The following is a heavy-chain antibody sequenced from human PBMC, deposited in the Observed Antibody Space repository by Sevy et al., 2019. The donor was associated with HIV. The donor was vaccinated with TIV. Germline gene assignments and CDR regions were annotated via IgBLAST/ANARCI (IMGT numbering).Heavy chain of an antibody. CDR2: IKEDGSEK. CDR3: ARDAGYCSSTSCYRGDYFDY. Sequence: GGSLRLSCAASGFTFSGNWMSWVRQAPGKGLEWVADIKEDGSEKYYVDSVKGRFTISRDNAKKSLYLQMNNLRAEDTAVYYCARDAGYCSSTSCYRGDYFDYWGPGTLVTVSS. D-gene: IGHD2-2*02. J-gene: IGHJ4*02. CDR1: GFTFSGNW. V-gene: IGHV3-7*01.